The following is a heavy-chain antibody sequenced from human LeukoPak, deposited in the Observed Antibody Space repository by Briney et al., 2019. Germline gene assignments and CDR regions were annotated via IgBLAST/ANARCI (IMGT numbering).Heavy chain of an antibody. Sequence: QPGGSLRLSCAASGFTFSSYAMSWVRQAPGKGLEWASAISGSGGSTYYADSVKGRFTISRDNSKNTLYLQMNSLRAEDTAVYYCAKDPLMITEGSWFDPWGQGTLVTVSS. CDR3: AKDPLMITEGSWFDP. J-gene: IGHJ5*02. V-gene: IGHV3-23*01. D-gene: IGHD3-16*01. CDR1: GFTFSSYA. CDR2: ISGSGGST.